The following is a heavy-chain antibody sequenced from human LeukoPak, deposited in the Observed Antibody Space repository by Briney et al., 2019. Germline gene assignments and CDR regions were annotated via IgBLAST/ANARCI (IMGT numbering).Heavy chain of an antibody. CDR1: GFTFSSYA. V-gene: IGHV3-23*01. CDR3: ASEYNIGGFDY. Sequence: AGGSLRLSCAASGFTFSSYAMSWVRQAPGKGLEWVSAITRSGGSTYYADFVKGRFTISRDNSRNTLYLQMNSLRAEDTAVYFCASEYNIGGFDYWGQGTLVTVSS. J-gene: IGHJ4*02. D-gene: IGHD6-19*01. CDR2: ITRSGGST.